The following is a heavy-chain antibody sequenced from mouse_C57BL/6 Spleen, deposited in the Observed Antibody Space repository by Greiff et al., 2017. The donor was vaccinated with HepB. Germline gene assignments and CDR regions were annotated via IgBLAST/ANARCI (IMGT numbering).Heavy chain of an antibody. J-gene: IGHJ1*03. D-gene: IGHD2-2*01. Sequence: EVKLVESGGGLVQPGGSLKLSCAASGFTFSDYYMYWVRQTPEKRLEWVAYISNGGGSTYYPDTVKGRFTISRDNAKNTLYRQMSRLKSEDTAMYYCARRGVTTDWYFDVWGTGTTVTVSS. CDR3: ARRGVTTDWYFDV. CDR2: ISNGGGST. V-gene: IGHV5-12*01. CDR1: GFTFSDYY.